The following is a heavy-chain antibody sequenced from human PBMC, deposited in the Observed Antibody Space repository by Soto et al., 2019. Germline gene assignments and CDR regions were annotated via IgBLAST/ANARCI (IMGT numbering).Heavy chain of an antibody. Sequence: EVQLLESGGGLVQPGGSLRLSCAASGLTFSSFAMSWVRQAPGKGLEWVSVTTGDGATTYVADSVKGRFTISRDNSKSTLFLETSSLGADDTAVYYCAKRMSHSFDYWGQGTLVTVSS. CDR1: GLTFSSFA. J-gene: IGHJ4*02. V-gene: IGHV3-23*01. CDR2: TTGDGATT. CDR3: AKRMSHSFDY. D-gene: IGHD2-15*01.